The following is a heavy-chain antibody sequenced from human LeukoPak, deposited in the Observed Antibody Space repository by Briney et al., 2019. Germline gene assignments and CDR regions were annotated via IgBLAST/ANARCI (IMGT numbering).Heavy chain of an antibody. V-gene: IGHV3-23*01. CDR2: ISGSGGST. D-gene: IGHD3-10*01. Sequence: GGSLRLSCAASGFTFSNAWMSWVRQAPGKGLEWVSAISGSGGSTYYADSVKGRFTISRDNSKNTLYLQMNSLRAEDTAVYHCAKDYYGSGSYYNVIGYWGQGTLVTVSS. CDR3: AKDYYGSGSYYNVIGY. J-gene: IGHJ4*02. CDR1: GFTFSNAW.